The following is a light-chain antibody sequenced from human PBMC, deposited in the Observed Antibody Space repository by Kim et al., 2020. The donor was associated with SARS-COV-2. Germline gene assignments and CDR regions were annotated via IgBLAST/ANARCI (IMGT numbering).Light chain of an antibody. CDR3: QQYNNYPIA. CDR1: QSFSSG. V-gene: IGKV1-5*01. J-gene: IGKJ5*01. Sequence: ASVGSSVPIPGRASQSFSSGLRRYQQKPGKAPQRLSYDVSSLGSGVPSRCFGSGSGTEFSLTISSLQPEDFATYYCQQYNNYPIAFVQGTRLEI. CDR2: DVS.